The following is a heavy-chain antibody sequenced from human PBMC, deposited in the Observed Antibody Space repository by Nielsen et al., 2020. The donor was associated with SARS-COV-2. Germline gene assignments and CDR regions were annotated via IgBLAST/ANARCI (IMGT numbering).Heavy chain of an antibody. CDR1: GFTFSSYW. CDR2: INSDGSST. Sequence: GESLKISCAASGFTFSSYWMHWVRQAPGKGLVWVSRINSDGSSTSYADSVKGRFTISRDNAKNTLYLQMNSLRAEDTAVYYCARDPEGTVVNPLDYWGQGTLVTVSS. D-gene: IGHD4-23*01. CDR3: ARDPEGTVVNPLDY. V-gene: IGHV3-74*01. J-gene: IGHJ4*02.